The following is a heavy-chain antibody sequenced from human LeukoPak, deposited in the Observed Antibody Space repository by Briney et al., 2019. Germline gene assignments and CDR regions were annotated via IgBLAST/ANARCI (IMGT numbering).Heavy chain of an antibody. V-gene: IGHV1-2*02. CDR3: ARAGAIFGVVIISGHFDY. Sequence: ASVKVSCKASGYTFTGYYMHWVRQAPGQGLEWMGWINPNSGGTNYAQKFQGRVTMTRDTSISTAYMELSRLRSDDTAVYYCARAGAIFGVVIISGHFDYWGQGTLVTVSS. CDR1: GYTFTGYY. D-gene: IGHD3-3*01. CDR2: INPNSGGT. J-gene: IGHJ4*02.